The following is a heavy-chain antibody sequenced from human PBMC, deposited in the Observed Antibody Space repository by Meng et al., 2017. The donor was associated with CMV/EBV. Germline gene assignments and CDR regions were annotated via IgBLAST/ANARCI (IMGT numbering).Heavy chain of an antibody. CDR3: ARGEVYCSSTSCYTYFDY. D-gene: IGHD2-2*02. Sequence: ETLSLTCAASGFTFSSYSMNWVRQAPGKGLEWVSYISSSSSTIYYADSVKGRFTISRDNAKNSLYLQMNSLRAEDTAVYYCARGEVYCSSTSCYTYFDYWGQGTLVTVSS. J-gene: IGHJ4*02. CDR1: GFTFSSYS. V-gene: IGHV3-48*04. CDR2: ISSSSSTI.